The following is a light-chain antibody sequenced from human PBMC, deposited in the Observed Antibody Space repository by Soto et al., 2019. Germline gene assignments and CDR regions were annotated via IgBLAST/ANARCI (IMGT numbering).Light chain of an antibody. CDR2: GAS. V-gene: IGKV3-20*01. J-gene: IGKJ1*01. CDR1: LSVSNF. CDR3: QQYGSSGT. Sequence: EIVLTQSPATLSLLPGETATLSSRASLSVSNFLAWYQQKPGQAPRLLIDGASTRATGIPARFSGSGSGTDFTLTISRLEPEDFAVYYCQQYGSSGTFGQGTKVDIK.